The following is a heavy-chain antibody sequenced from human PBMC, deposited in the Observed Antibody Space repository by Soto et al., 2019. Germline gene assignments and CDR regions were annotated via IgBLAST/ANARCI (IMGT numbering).Heavy chain of an antibody. Sequence: QVQLVESGGGVVQPGRSLRLSCAASGFTFSSYGMHWVRQAPGKGLEWVAVIWYDGSNKYYADSVKGRFTISRDNXXNTLYLQMNSLRAEDTAVYYCARDGYSSGWQINDYWGQGTLVTVSS. J-gene: IGHJ4*02. CDR1: GFTFSSYG. CDR2: IWYDGSNK. D-gene: IGHD6-19*01. CDR3: ARDGYSSGWQINDY. V-gene: IGHV3-33*01.